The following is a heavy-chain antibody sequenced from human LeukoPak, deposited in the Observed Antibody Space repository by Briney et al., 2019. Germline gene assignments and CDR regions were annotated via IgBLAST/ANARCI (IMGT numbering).Heavy chain of an antibody. CDR2: ISSSSSYI. Sequence: PGGSLRLSCAASGFTFSSYSMNWVRQAPGKGLEWVSSISSSSSYIYYADSVRGRFTISRDNAKNSLYLQMNSLRAEDTAVYYCARGLVFRGDPWGQGTLVTVSS. V-gene: IGHV3-21*01. CDR1: GFTFSSYS. D-gene: IGHD7-27*01. CDR3: ARGLVFRGDP. J-gene: IGHJ5*02.